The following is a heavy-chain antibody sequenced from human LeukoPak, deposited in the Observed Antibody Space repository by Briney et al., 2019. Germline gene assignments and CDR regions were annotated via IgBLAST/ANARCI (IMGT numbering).Heavy chain of an antibody. Sequence: ASVKVSCKASGYTFTGYYMHWVRQAPGQGLEWMGWINPNSGGTNYAQKFQGWVTMTRDTPISTAYMELSRLRSDDTAVYYCARESVVRGVIRHYYYGMDVWGKGTTVTVSS. CDR2: INPNSGGT. D-gene: IGHD3-10*01. CDR3: ARESVVRGVIRHYYYGMDV. CDR1: GYTFTGYY. J-gene: IGHJ6*04. V-gene: IGHV1-2*04.